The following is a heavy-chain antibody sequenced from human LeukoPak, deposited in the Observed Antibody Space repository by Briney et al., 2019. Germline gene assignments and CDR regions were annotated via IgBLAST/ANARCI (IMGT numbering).Heavy chain of an antibody. J-gene: IGHJ4*02. D-gene: IGHD6-19*01. CDR1: GGSVSSGGYS. Sequence: SETLSLTCAVSGGSVSSGGYSWSWIRQPPGKGLEWIGYIYHSGSTYYNPSLKSRVTISVDRSKNQFSLKLSSVTAADTAVYYCARAVVSSGWLDCWGQGTLVTVSS. CDR3: ARAVVSSGWLDC. CDR2: IYHSGST. V-gene: IGHV4-30-2*01.